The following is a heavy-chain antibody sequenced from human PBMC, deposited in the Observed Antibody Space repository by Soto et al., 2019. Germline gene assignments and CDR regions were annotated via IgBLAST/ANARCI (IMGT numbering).Heavy chain of an antibody. Sequence: KFQGRVTMTADKSTSTAYMELSSLRSEDTAIYYCASSYGSGYRAFDYWGQGALVTVSSGKNSSSETLSLTCTVSGAYMRNDYYYVDYWGQGTLVTVSS. J-gene: IGHJ4*02. D-gene: IGHD3-10*01. V-gene: IGHV1-69*02. CDR3: ASSYGSGYRAFDYWGQGALVTVSSGKNSSSETLSLTCTVSGAYMRNDYYYVDY.